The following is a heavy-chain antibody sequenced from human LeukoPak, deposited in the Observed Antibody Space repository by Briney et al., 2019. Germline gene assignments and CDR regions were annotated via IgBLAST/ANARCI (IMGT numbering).Heavy chain of an antibody. V-gene: IGHV4-61*02. CDR1: GGSISSGTYY. CDR2: IYSSGST. CDR3: AIHDYGDRDAFDI. Sequence: SQTLSLTCTVSGGSISSGTYYWSWIRQPAGKGLEWIGRIYSSGSTSYNPSLESRDTISVDTSKNRFSLKLSSVTAADTAVYYCAIHDYGDRDAFDIWGQGTMVTVSS. J-gene: IGHJ3*02. D-gene: IGHD4-17*01.